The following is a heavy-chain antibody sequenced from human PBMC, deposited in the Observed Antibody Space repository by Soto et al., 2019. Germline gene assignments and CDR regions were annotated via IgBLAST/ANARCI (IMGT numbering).Heavy chain of an antibody. CDR2: IRRSRDYT. CDR1: GFSFSTYS. V-gene: IGHV3-21*01. Sequence: EVQLVESGGGLVMPGGSLRLSCIASGFSFSTYSMNWVRQAPGKGLELVSSIRRSRDYTYYADSLKGRLTISRDNAKNSLSLQMISLRAEDTAVYYCGRSTSLGGIDVWWQGTTVSASS. D-gene: IGHD1-1*01. J-gene: IGHJ6*01. CDR3: GRSTSLGGIDV.